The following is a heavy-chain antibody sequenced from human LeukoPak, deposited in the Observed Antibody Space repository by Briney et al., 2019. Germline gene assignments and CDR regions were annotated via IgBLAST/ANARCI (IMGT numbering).Heavy chain of an antibody. CDR3: ARAVGYFDWLSHGSYFDY. CDR2: INSDGSST. Sequence: GGSLRLSCAASGFTFSSYWMHWVRQAPGKGLVWVSRINSDGSSTSYADSVKGRFTISRDNAKNTLYLQMNSLRAEDTAVYYCARAVGYFDWLSHGSYFDYWGQGTLVTVSS. J-gene: IGHJ4*02. CDR1: GFTFSSYW. D-gene: IGHD3-9*01. V-gene: IGHV3-74*01.